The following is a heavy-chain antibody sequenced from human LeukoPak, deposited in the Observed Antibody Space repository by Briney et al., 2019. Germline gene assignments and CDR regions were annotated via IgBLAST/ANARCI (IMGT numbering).Heavy chain of an antibody. D-gene: IGHD6-19*01. V-gene: IGHV1-69*04. J-gene: IGHJ6*02. CDR1: GGTFSSYA. Sequence: ASVKVSCKASGGTFSSYAISWVRQAPGRGLEWMGRIIPILGIANYAQKFQGRVTITADKSTSTAYMELSSLRSEDTAVYYCARGDPPDHTVAGTDNYYYYYGMDVGGQGTTVTVSS. CDR2: IIPILGIA. CDR3: ARGDPPDHTVAGTDNYYYYYGMDV.